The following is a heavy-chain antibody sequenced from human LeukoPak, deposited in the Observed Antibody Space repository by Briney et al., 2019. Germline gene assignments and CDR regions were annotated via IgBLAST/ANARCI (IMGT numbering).Heavy chain of an antibody. J-gene: IGHJ3*02. D-gene: IGHD6-13*01. CDR2: IYYSGST. CDR3: AGGIHGSSSWYGRGRDDAFDI. V-gene: IGHV4-59*01. CDR1: GGSISSYY. Sequence: SETLSLTCTVSGGSISSYYWSWIRQPPGKGLEWIGYIYYSGSTNYNPSLKSRVTISVDTSKNQFSLKLSSVTAADTAVYYCAGGIHGSSSWYGRGRDDAFDIWGQGTMVTVSS.